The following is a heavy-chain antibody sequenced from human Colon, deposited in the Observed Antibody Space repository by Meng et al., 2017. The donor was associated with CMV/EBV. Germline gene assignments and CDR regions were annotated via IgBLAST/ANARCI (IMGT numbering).Heavy chain of an antibody. CDR1: GFTFSDYA. CDR2: ISGGGTTT. V-gene: IGHV3-23*01. J-gene: IGHJ4*02. CDR3: AKGSEYFDFWSSSD. Sequence: GESLKISCAGSGFTFSDYAMNWVRLAPGKGLEWVSAISGGGTTTFYADSVKGRYTISRDNSKNTLYLQMDSLRGEDTAVYYCAKGSEYFDFWSSSDWGQGTLVTVSS. D-gene: IGHD3-3*01.